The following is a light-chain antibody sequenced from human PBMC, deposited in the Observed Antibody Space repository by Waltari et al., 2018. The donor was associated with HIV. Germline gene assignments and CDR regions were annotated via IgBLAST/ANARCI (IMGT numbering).Light chain of an antibody. Sequence: DIVMTQSPDSLAVSLGERATINCTSSRTVFYTSDNPNYLALYLQRPGQSPKVLFFWASTRASGVPHRFSGSGSGTDFSLTLSSLQADDVGIYYCQQYYTVPPTFGGGTKVEI. CDR3: QQYYTVPPT. CDR1: RTVFYTSDNPNY. CDR2: WAS. J-gene: IGKJ4*01. V-gene: IGKV4-1*01.